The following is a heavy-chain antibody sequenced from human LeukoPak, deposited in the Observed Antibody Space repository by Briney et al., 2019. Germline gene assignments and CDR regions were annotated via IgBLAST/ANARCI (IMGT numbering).Heavy chain of an antibody. CDR1: GYTFTSYG. J-gene: IGHJ4*02. Sequence: EALVKVSCKASGYTFTSYGISWVRQAPGQGLEWMGWISAYNGNTNYAQKLQGRVTMTTDTSTSTAYMELRSLRSDDTAVYYCATSRQLDPIWVDYWGQGTLVTVSS. CDR3: ATSRQLDPIWVDY. D-gene: IGHD6-6*01. V-gene: IGHV1-18*01. CDR2: ISAYNGNT.